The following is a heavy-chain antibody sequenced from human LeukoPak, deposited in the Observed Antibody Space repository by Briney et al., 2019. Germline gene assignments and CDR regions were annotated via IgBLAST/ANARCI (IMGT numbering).Heavy chain of an antibody. CDR2: INHSGST. J-gene: IGHJ4*02. Sequence: PPETLSLTCAVYGGSFSGYYWSWIRQPPGKGLEWIGEINHSGSTNYNPSLKSRVTISVDTSKNQFSLKVSSVTAADTAVYYCARGGGRDFDYWGQGTLVTV. CDR3: ARGGGRDFDY. V-gene: IGHV4-34*01. D-gene: IGHD2-15*01. CDR1: GGSFSGYY.